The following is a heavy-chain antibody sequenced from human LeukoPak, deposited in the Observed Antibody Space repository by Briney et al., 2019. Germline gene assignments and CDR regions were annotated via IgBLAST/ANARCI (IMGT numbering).Heavy chain of an antibody. J-gene: IGHJ3*02. CDR3: ARWGIAAAGTMWGPDAFDI. D-gene: IGHD6-13*01. CDR2: ISSSSSYI. V-gene: IGHV3-21*01. Sequence: GGSLRLSCAASGFTFSSYSMNWVRQAPGKGLEWVSSISSSSSYIYYADSVKGRLTISRDNAKNSLYLQMNSLRAEDTAVYYCARWGIAAAGTMWGPDAFDIWGQGTMVTVSS. CDR1: GFTFSSYS.